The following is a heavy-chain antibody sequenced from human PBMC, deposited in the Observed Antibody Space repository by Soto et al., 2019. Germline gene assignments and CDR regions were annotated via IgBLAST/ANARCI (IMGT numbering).Heavy chain of an antibody. D-gene: IGHD2-21*01. CDR2: LDPNCGAT. CDR1: GYTFGYCS. J-gene: IGHJ1*01. Sequence: GXSVKVSCKSTGYTFGYCSINWGRQAPVQGLEWLGWLDPNCGATNYAQKVQGRVTMTHDASISTVHMELRSLTPDDTAVYYCARFNVVRMVSAGLDFWGLGTLVTVS. CDR3: ARFNVVRMVSAGLDF. V-gene: IGHV1-2*02.